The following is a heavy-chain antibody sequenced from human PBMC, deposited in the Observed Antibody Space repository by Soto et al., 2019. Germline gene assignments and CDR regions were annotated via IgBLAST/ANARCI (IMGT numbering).Heavy chain of an antibody. CDR2: IYYSGTT. D-gene: IGHD3-16*01. J-gene: IGHJ4*02. CDR3: ARSQRGRTAFTFDY. V-gene: IGHV4-61*01. CDR1: GDSVSNDNYY. Sequence: QVQLQESGPGLVKPSETLSLTCAASGDSVSNDNYYWNWSRQPPGKGLEWIGYIYYSGTTNYNSYIKSRLSLSVDMSKNQFSLKLASVTAADTAVYFCARSQRGRTAFTFDYWGQGALVTVSS.